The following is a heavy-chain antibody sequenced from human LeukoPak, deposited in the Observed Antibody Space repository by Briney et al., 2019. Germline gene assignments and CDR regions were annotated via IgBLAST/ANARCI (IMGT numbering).Heavy chain of an antibody. D-gene: IGHD6-13*01. J-gene: IGHJ4*02. Sequence: SETLSLTCTVSGGSISSSSSDCGWIRQPPGKGLEWIGSIYYSGSTYYNPSLKSRVTISVDTSKNQFSLKLSSVTAADTAVYYCATIKIAAAGKIFDYWGQGTLVTVSS. V-gene: IGHV4-39*01. CDR3: ATIKIAAAGKIFDY. CDR2: IYYSGST. CDR1: GGSISSSSSD.